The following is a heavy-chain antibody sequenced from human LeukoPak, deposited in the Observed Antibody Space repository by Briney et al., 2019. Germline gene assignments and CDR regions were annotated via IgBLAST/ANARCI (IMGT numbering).Heavy chain of an antibody. Sequence: SETLSLTCTVSGGSISSYYWSWIRQPPGKGLEWIGYINYSGDTTYNPSLKSRVTISVDTSRNQFSLKLSSVTAADMAVYYCARSYSSGWYYWGQGTLVTVSS. D-gene: IGHD6-19*01. CDR3: ARSYSSGWYY. V-gene: IGHV4-59*01. J-gene: IGHJ4*02. CDR2: INYSGDT. CDR1: GGSISSYY.